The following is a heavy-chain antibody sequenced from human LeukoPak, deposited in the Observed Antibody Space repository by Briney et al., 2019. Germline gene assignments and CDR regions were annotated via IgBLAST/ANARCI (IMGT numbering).Heavy chain of an antibody. CDR1: GFTFSSYA. D-gene: IGHD5-18*01. Sequence: GGSLRLSCAASGFTFSSYAMHWVRQAPGKGLDWVAVISNDGSKKYYADSVKGRFTISRDNSKNTLSLQVSSLRTEDTAVYYCAKDRYSYAFEYSDSWGQGTLVTVSS. J-gene: IGHJ4*02. CDR3: AKDRYSYAFEYSDS. V-gene: IGHV3-30*04. CDR2: ISNDGSKK.